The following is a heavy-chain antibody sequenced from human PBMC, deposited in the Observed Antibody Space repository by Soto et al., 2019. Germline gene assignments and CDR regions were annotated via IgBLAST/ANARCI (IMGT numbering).Heavy chain of an antibody. CDR2: IYHSGST. D-gene: IGHD3-3*01. CDR3: ARGDFWSGYYIDY. Sequence: SETLSLTCTVSGGSISSYYWSWIRQPPGKGLEWIGYIYHSGSTNYNPSLKSRVTISVDTSKNQFSLKLSSVTAAGTAVYYCARGDFWSGYYIDYWGQGTLVTVSS. J-gene: IGHJ4*02. CDR1: GGSISSYY. V-gene: IGHV4-59*01.